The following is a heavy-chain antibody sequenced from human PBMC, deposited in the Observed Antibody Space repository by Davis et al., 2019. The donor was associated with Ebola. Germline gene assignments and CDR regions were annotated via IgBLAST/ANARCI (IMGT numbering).Heavy chain of an antibody. V-gene: IGHV3-23*01. CDR2: ISGGGNT. CDR1: GFTFRSYA. D-gene: IGHD2-2*01. CDR3: ARPSGIVVVPAAAGFDY. Sequence: PGGSLRLSCATSGFTFRSYAVSWVRQAPGKGLEWVSAISGGGNTYYADSVKGRFTISRDNSKNTVSLEMNTLRAEDTAVYYCARPSGIVVVPAAAGFDYWGQGTLVTVSS. J-gene: IGHJ4*02.